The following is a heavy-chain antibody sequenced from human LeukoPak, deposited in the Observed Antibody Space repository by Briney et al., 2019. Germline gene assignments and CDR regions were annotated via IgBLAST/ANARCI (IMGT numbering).Heavy chain of an antibody. Sequence: GGSLRLSCAASGFTFSTYTMNWVRQAPGKGLEWVSYISSSGSMLHYADSVEGRFTISRDNAKNSLYLQMSSLRVEDTAVYYCTRRPYSSSWYYFDYWGRGTLVTVSS. V-gene: IGHV3-48*04. CDR1: GFTFSTYT. CDR2: ISSSGSML. D-gene: IGHD6-13*01. CDR3: TRRPYSSSWYYFDY. J-gene: IGHJ4*02.